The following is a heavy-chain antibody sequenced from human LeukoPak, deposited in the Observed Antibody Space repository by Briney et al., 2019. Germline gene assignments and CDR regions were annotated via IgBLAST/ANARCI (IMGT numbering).Heavy chain of an antibody. Sequence: ASVKVSCKASGYTFTSYYMHWVRQAPGQGLEWMGIINPSGGSTSYAQKFQGRVTMTRDTSTSTAYMELSSLRSEDTAVYYCARERVVVIADRPDAFDIWGQGTMVTVSS. CDR1: GYTFTSYY. V-gene: IGHV1-46*01. J-gene: IGHJ3*02. CDR3: ARERVVVIADRPDAFDI. CDR2: INPSGGST. D-gene: IGHD2-21*01.